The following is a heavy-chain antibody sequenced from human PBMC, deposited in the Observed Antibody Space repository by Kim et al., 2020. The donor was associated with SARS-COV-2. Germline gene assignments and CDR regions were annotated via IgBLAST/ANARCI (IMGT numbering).Heavy chain of an antibody. CDR2: IYYSGST. V-gene: IGHV4-39*07. J-gene: IGHJ5*02. CDR1: GGSISSSSYY. D-gene: IGHD3-10*01. Sequence: SETLSLTCTVSGGSISSSSYYWGWIRQPPGKGLEWIGSIYYSGSTYYNPSLKSRVTISVDTSKNQFSLKLSSVTAADTAVYYCGILWFGELPQNWFDPWGQGTLVTVSS. CDR3: GILWFGELPQNWFDP.